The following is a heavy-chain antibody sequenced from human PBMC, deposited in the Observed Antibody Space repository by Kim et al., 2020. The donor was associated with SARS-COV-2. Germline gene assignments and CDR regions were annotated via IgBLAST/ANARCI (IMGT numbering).Heavy chain of an antibody. CDR3: AGDYRASYVS. D-gene: IGHD1-26*01. V-gene: IGHV3-7*01. Sequence: GGSLRLSCAASGFTFSNYWMTWVRQAPGKGLEWVANIKQDGSEKYYMDSVRGRFSISRDNAKNSLYLQMNSLRAEDTAVYYCAGDYRASYVSWGQGTLVTVSS. CDR2: IKQDGSEK. J-gene: IGHJ5*02. CDR1: GFTFSNYW.